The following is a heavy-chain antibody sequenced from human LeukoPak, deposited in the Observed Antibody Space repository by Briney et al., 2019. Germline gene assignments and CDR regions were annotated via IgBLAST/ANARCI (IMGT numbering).Heavy chain of an antibody. D-gene: IGHD5-12*01. V-gene: IGHV3-23*01. CDR1: GFTFNNCA. CDR2: IRGST. J-gene: IGHJ4*02. CDR3: AKDLGGSTDY. Sequence: GGSLRLSCAASGFTFNNCAMSWVRQAPGKGLEWVSLIRGSTYYADSVKGRFTISRDNSQNTLYLQMNSLRAEDTALYYCAKDLGGSTDYWGQGTLVTVSS.